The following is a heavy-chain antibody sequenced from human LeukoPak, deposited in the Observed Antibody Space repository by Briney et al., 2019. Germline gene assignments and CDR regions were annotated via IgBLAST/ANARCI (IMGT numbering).Heavy chain of an antibody. Sequence: PGGSLRLSCAASGFTFSAYWMSWVRPAPGKGLEWVANIRQDGSDKYYVDSVKGRFTISRDNAKNSLYLQMNSLRAEDTAVYYCARKTVVGSYFDYWGQGTPVTVSS. CDR1: GFTFSAYW. J-gene: IGHJ4*02. CDR2: IRQDGSDK. D-gene: IGHD4-23*01. CDR3: ARKTVVGSYFDY. V-gene: IGHV3-7*03.